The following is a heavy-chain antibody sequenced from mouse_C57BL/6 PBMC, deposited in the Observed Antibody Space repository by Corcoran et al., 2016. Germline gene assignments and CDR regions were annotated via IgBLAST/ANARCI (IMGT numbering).Heavy chain of an antibody. D-gene: IGHD3-2*02. CDR3: ARGGQLRLPWFAY. V-gene: IGHV3-6*01. Sequence: DVQLQESGPGLVKPSQSLSLTCSVTGYSITSGYYWNWIRQFPGNKLEWMGYISYDGSNNYNPSLKNRISITRDTSKNQFFLKLNSVTTEDTATYYCARGGQLRLPWFAYWGQGTLVTVSA. CDR1: GYSITSGYY. J-gene: IGHJ3*01. CDR2: ISYDGSN.